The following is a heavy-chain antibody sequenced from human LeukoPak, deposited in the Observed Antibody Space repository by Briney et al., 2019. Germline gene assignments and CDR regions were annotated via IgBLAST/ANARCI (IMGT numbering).Heavy chain of an antibody. V-gene: IGHV4-39*07. Sequence: PSETLSLTCSVSGGSISSSSYYWGWIRQPPGKGLEWIGSIYYSGSTYYNPSLKSRVTISVDTSKNQFSLKLSSVTAADTAVYYCIRYSSSWYGYYFDYWGQGTLVTVSS. CDR2: IYYSGST. D-gene: IGHD6-13*01. CDR3: IRYSSSWYGYYFDY. J-gene: IGHJ4*02. CDR1: GGSISSSSYY.